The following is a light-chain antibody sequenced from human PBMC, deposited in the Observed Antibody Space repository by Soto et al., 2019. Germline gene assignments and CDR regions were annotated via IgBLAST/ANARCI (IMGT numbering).Light chain of an antibody. CDR1: QDISNY. J-gene: IGKJ4*01. CDR3: QQYDDLFALT. CDR2: EVS. Sequence: DIQMTQSPSSLSASVGDRVTITCQASQDISNYLNWYQQKRGKAPQLLIYEVSNLETGVPSRFSGSGSGTDFTFTISSLQPEDVATYYCQQYDDLFALTFGGGTKVKIK. V-gene: IGKV1-33*01.